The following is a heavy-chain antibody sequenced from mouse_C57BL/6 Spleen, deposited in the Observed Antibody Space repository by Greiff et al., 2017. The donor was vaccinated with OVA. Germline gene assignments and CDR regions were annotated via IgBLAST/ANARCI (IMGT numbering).Heavy chain of an antibody. Sequence: EVQGVESGGGLVKPGGSLKLSCAASGFTFSSYAMSWVRQTPEKRLEWVATISDGGSYTYYPDNVKGRFTISRDNAKNNLYLQMSHLKSEDTAMYYCARETQTGTTDYWGQGTTLTVSS. D-gene: IGHD4-1*01. CDR3: ARETQTGTTDY. CDR1: GFTFSSYA. CDR2: ISDGGSYT. J-gene: IGHJ2*01. V-gene: IGHV5-4*01.